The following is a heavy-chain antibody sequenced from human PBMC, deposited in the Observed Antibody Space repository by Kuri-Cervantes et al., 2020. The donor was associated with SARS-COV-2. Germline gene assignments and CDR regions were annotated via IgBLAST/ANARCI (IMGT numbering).Heavy chain of an antibody. CDR3: AKDLEQQLDSHYGMDV. J-gene: IGHJ6*02. CDR2: ISYDGKKK. CDR1: GFNFSRTD. V-gene: IGHV3-30*18. Sequence: GESLKISCAASGFNFSRTDMHWVRQAPGKGLEWVAVISYDGKKKKCIGSGKGRFTISRDNSQNTVYLRMTNLRSEDTAMYYCAKDLEQQLDSHYGMDVWGQGTTVTVSS. D-gene: IGHD6-13*01.